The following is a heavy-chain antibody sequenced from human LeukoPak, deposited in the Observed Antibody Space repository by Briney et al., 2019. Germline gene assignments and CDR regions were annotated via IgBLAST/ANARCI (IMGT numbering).Heavy chain of an antibody. CDR3: ARAGDIVVVPAAFNWFDP. V-gene: IGHV4-34*01. J-gene: IGHJ5*02. CDR1: GGSFSGYY. Sequence: SETLSLTCAVYGGSFSGYYWSWIRQPPGKGLEWIGEINHSGSTNYNPSLKSRVTISVDTSKNQFSLKLSSVTAADTAVYYCARAGDIVVVPAAFNWFDPWGQGTLVTVSS. CDR2: INHSGST. D-gene: IGHD2-2*01.